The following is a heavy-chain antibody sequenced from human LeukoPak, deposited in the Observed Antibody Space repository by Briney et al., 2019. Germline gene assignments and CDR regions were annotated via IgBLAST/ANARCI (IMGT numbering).Heavy chain of an antibody. CDR3: ARTAEYCSGGSCYVHYYYMDV. CDR2: INHSGST. V-gene: IGHV4-34*01. D-gene: IGHD2-15*01. CDR1: GGSFSGYY. J-gene: IGHJ6*03. Sequence: PSETLSLTCAVYGGSFSGYYWSWIRQPPGKGLEWIGEINHSGSTNYNPSLKSRVTISVDTSKNQFSLKLSSVTAADTAVYYCARTAEYCSGGSCYVHYYYMDVWGKGTTVTVSS.